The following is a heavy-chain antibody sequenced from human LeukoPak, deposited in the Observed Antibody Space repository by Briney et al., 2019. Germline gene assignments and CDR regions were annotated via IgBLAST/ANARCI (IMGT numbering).Heavy chain of an antibody. J-gene: IGHJ4*02. Sequence: GGSLRLSCAASGFTFSNYGMHWVRQAPGKGLEWVSAISGSGGSTYYADSVKGRFTISRDNSKNTLYLQMNSLRAEDTAVYYCAKDDEWEPRGVSFDYWGQGTLVTVSS. CDR3: AKDDEWEPRGVSFDY. D-gene: IGHD1-26*01. V-gene: IGHV3-23*01. CDR2: ISGSGGST. CDR1: GFTFSNYG.